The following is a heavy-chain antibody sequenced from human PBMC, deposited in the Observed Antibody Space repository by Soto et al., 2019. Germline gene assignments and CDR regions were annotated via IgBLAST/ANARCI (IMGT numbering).Heavy chain of an antibody. D-gene: IGHD3-3*01. Sequence: SETLSLTCTVSGGSISSSSYYWGWIRQPPGKGLEWIGSIYYSGSTYYNPSLKSRVTISVDTSKNQFSLKLSSVTAADTAVYYCARRRLGLRFLEWLSENWFDPWGQGTLVTVSS. CDR3: ARRRLGLRFLEWLSENWFDP. CDR1: GGSISSSSYY. V-gene: IGHV4-39*01. J-gene: IGHJ5*02. CDR2: IYYSGST.